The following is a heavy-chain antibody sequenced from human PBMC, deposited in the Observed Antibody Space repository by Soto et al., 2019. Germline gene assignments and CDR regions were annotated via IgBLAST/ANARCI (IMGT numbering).Heavy chain of an antibody. CDR1: GFTFSDAW. Sequence: PGGSLRLSCAPSGFTFSDAWMGWVRQAPGKGLEWVGRIKSRGSDGTTDYAAPVKGRFTISRDDSKSTVYLQMNSLEIEDTAVYYCSWSDYHYFGSWDQGALVTVSS. D-gene: IGHD3-3*01. J-gene: IGHJ4*02. CDR3: SWSDYHYFGS. V-gene: IGHV3-15*01. CDR2: IKSRGSDGTT.